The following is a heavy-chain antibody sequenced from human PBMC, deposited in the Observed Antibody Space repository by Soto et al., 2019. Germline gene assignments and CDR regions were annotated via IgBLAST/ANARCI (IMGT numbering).Heavy chain of an antibody. V-gene: IGHV3-30-3*01. CDR2: ISYDGNNK. CDR3: ARAPTTVTTAYYFDY. D-gene: IGHD4-17*01. Sequence: QVQLVESGGGVVQPGRSLRLSCAASGFTFSNYAMHWVRQAPGKGLEWVAVISYDGNNKYYADSVKGRFTISRDNSKNTLYLQMNSLRAEDTAVYYCARAPTTVTTAYYFDYWGRGTLVTVSS. J-gene: IGHJ4*02. CDR1: GFTFSNYA.